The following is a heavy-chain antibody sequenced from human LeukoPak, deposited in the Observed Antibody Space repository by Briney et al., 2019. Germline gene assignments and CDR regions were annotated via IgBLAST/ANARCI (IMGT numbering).Heavy chain of an antibody. Sequence: GGSLRLSCAASGFTFSSYSMNWVRQAPGKGLEWVSSISSSSSYIYYADSVKGRITISRDNAKNSLYLQMNSLRAEDTAVYYCAKTRGYCSGGTCYCDYWGQGTLVTVSS. J-gene: IGHJ4*02. CDR1: GFTFSSYS. D-gene: IGHD2-15*01. CDR3: AKTRGYCSGGTCYCDY. V-gene: IGHV3-21*01. CDR2: ISSSSSYI.